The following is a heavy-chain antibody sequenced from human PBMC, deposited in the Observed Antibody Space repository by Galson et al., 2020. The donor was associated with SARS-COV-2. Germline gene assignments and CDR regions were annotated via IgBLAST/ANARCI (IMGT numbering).Heavy chain of an antibody. CDR3: ARERGSFDH. Sequence: GGSLRLSCVTSGFTFSSYTIHWVRQAPGKGLECVAFMSSPGSQTYYSESVRGRFTISRDSSRGTVFLQMDNLRSDDTAVYFCARERGSFDHWGRGTHVTVS. CDR2: MSSPGSQT. J-gene: IGHJ4*02. V-gene: IGHV3-30*04. D-gene: IGHD3-10*01. CDR1: GFTFSSYT.